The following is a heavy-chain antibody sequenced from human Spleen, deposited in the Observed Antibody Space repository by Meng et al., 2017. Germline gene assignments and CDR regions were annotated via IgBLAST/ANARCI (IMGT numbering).Heavy chain of an antibody. CDR1: GFTFSNYA. D-gene: IGHD2-15*01. V-gene: IGHV3-30*01. CDR3: ARVSYRYCSGGSCYHTPDY. Sequence: LKISCAASGFTFSNYAMHWVRQAPGKGLEWVAVLSYDGTNKYYADSVKGRFTISRDNSKNTLYLQMNSLRAEDTAVYYCARVSYRYCSGGSCYHTPDYWGQGTLVTVSS. J-gene: IGHJ4*02. CDR2: LSYDGTNK.